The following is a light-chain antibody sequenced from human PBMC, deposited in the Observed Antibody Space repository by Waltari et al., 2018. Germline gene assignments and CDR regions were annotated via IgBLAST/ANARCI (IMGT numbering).Light chain of an antibody. Sequence: DVVMTQSPLSLPVTLGQPASISCMSSQSLVHSDGNTYLMWFHQRTGQAPRRLIYKVAYRACGVPDRFSCRGSDTDFTMKISRVEADDVGFYYCMQGTHWPYTFGQGTRLDIK. CDR1: QSLVHSDGNTY. J-gene: IGKJ2*01. CDR2: KVA. CDR3: MQGTHWPYT. V-gene: IGKV2-30*02.